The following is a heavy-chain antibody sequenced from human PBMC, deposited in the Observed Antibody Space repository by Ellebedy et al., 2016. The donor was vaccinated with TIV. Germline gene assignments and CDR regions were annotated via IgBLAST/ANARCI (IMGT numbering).Heavy chain of an antibody. CDR1: QFSFMRYS. Sequence: GESLKISCAASQFSFMRYSMHWVRQAPGKGLEWLAGISYDGNKKDSADSVKGRFFISRYNSKNTLFLQMNSLGVEDTAVYYCARGGWGVQLWYSGYWGQGTLVSVSS. V-gene: IGHV3-30*01. CDR2: ISYDGNKK. J-gene: IGHJ4*02. CDR3: ARGGWGVQLWYSGY. D-gene: IGHD5-18*01.